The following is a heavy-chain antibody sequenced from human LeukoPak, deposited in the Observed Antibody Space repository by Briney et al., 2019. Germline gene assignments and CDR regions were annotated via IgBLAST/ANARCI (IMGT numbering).Heavy chain of an antibody. Sequence: GGSLRLSCAASGFTFSSYGMRWVRQAPGKGLEWVAFIRYDGSNKYYADSVKGRFTISRDNSKNTLYLQMNSLRAEDTAVYYCAKVFSRGAMIPLDYWGQGTLVTVSS. J-gene: IGHJ4*02. CDR1: GFTFSSYG. CDR2: IRYDGSNK. CDR3: AKVFSRGAMIPLDY. D-gene: IGHD3-22*01. V-gene: IGHV3-30*02.